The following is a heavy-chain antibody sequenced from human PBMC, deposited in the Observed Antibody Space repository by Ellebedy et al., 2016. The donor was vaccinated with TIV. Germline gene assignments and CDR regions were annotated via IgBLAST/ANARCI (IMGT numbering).Heavy chain of an antibody. D-gene: IGHD3-10*01. Sequence: SETLSLTXAVYGGSFSGYYWSWIRQPPGKGLEWIGEINHSGSTNYNPSLKSRVTISVDTSKNQFSLKLSSVTAADTAVYYCARVRLWFGNYFDYWGQGTLVTVSS. CDR3: ARVRLWFGNYFDY. V-gene: IGHV4-34*01. J-gene: IGHJ4*02. CDR1: GGSFSGYY. CDR2: INHSGST.